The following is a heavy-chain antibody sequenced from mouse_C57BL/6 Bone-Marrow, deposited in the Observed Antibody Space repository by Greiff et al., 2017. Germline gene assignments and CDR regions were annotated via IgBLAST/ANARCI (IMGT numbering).Heavy chain of an antibody. CDR3: ARRGYSNLYYYAMDF. J-gene: IGHJ4*01. D-gene: IGHD2-5*01. Sequence: QVQLQQSGAELVRPGTSVKMSCKASGYTFTNYWIGWAKQRPGHGLEWIGDIYPGGGYTNYNEKFKGKATLTADKSSSTAYMQFSSLTSEDSAIYYCARRGYSNLYYYAMDFGGQGTSGTVSS. CDR1: GYTFTNYW. CDR2: IYPGGGYT. V-gene: IGHV1-63*01.